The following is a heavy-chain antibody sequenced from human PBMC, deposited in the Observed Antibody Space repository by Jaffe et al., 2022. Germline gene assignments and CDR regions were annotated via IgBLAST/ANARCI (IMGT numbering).Heavy chain of an antibody. CDR3: AKDPNWGAGSSWYGPFDY. Sequence: EVQLLESGGGLVQPGGSLRLSCAASGFTFSSYAMSWVRQAPGKGLEWVSAISGSGGSTYYADSVKGRFTISRDNSKNTLYLQMNSLRAEDTAVYYCAKDPNWGAGSSWYGPFDYWGQGTLVTVSS. CDR2: ISGSGGST. J-gene: IGHJ4*02. CDR1: GFTFSSYA. V-gene: IGHV3-23*01. D-gene: IGHD6-13*01.